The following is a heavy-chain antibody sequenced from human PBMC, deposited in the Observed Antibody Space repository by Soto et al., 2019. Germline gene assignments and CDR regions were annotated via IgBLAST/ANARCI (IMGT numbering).Heavy chain of an antibody. J-gene: IGHJ3*02. CDR3: QRAKYYSNYYLQAFDI. V-gene: IGHV3-23*01. D-gene: IGHD4-4*01. CDR1: GFTFSSYA. CDR2: ISGSGGST. Sequence: PGGSLRLSCAASGFTFSSYAMSWVRQAPGKGLEWVSAISGSGGSTYYADSVKGRFTISRDNSKNTLYLQMNSLRAEDTAVYYCQRAKYYSNYYLQAFDIWGQGTMVTVSS.